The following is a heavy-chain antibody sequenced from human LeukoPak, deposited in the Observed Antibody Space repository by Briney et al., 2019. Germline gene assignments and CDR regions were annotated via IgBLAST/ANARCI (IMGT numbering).Heavy chain of an antibody. CDR3: AALSRYTSGWYWFDP. CDR1: GGSISTYY. J-gene: IGHJ5*02. Sequence: SETLSLTCTVSGGSISTYYWSWIRQPPGKGLEWIEYVYYSGSTYCNPSLKSRVTMSVDTSKNQFSLNLSSVTAADTAVYYCAALSRYTSGWYWFDPWGQGTLVTVSS. V-gene: IGHV4-59*08. CDR2: VYYSGST. D-gene: IGHD6-19*01.